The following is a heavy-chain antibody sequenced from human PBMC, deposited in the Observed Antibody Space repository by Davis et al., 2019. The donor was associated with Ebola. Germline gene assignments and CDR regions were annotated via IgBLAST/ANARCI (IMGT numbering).Heavy chain of an antibody. D-gene: IGHD3-10*01. CDR3: AKAATPHYYGSGSSLGF. J-gene: IGHJ4*02. CDR2: IYSGGST. Sequence: GGSLRPSCPASAFTVSSNYMSWFRQPPGKGLEWVSVIYSGGSTYYADSVKGRFTISRHNSKNTLYLQMNSLRAEDTALYYCAKAATPHYYGSGSSLGFWGQGTLVTVSS. CDR1: AFTVSSNY. V-gene: IGHV3-53*04.